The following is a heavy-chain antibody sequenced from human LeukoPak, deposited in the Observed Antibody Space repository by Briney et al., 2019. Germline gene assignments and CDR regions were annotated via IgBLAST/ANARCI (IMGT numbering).Heavy chain of an antibody. J-gene: IGHJ4*02. CDR1: GFTFSSYW. D-gene: IGHD3-3*01. Sequence: GGSLRLSCAASGFTFSSYWMHWVRQAPGKGLVWVSRINSDGSSTSYADSVKGRFTISRDNAKNTLYLQMNSLRAEDTAVYYCARVLDDFWSGYYTGFDYWGQGTLVTVSS. V-gene: IGHV3-74*01. CDR2: INSDGSST. CDR3: ARVLDDFWSGYYTGFDY.